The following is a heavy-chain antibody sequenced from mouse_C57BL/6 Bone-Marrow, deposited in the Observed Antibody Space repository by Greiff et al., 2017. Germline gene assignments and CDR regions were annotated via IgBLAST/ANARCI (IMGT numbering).Heavy chain of an antibody. CDR1: GYTFTDYY. V-gene: IGHV1-26*01. J-gene: IGHJ3*01. CDR3: ARGWLLPWFAY. Sequence: VQLQQSGPELVKPGASVKISCKASGYTFTDYYMNWVKQSHGKILEWIGDINPNNGGTSYNQKFKGKATLTVDKSSSTAYMELRSLTSEDSAVYYCARGWLLPWFAYWGQGTLVTVSA. D-gene: IGHD2-3*01. CDR2: INPNNGGT.